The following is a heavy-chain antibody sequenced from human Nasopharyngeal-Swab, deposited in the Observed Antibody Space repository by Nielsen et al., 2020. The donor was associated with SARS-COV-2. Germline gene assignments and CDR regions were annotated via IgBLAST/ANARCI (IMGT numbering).Heavy chain of an antibody. CDR1: RYTFTSYD. CDR2: MNPNSGNK. D-gene: IGHD1-26*01. V-gene: IGHV1-8*01. Sequence: ASVQVSCKASRYTFTSYDINWVRQATAQGLEWMGWMNPNSGNKGYAQKFQGRVTMTRNTSISTAYMELSSLRSEDTAVYYCAVDGVGATPGEYAFDIWGQGTMVTVSS. CDR3: AVDGVGATPGEYAFDI. J-gene: IGHJ3*02.